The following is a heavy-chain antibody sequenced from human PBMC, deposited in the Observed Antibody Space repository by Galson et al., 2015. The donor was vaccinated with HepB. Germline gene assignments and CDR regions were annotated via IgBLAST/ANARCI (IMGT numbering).Heavy chain of an antibody. V-gene: IGHV3-15*07. J-gene: IGHJ6*02. CDR3: TTDPTYRIGRVFGMDV. Sequence: SLRLSCAASGFTFSNAWMNWVRQAPGKGLEWVGRIKSKTDGGTTDYAAPVKGRFTISRDDSKNTLYLQMNSLKTEDTAVYYCTTDPTYRIGRVFGMDVWGQGTTVTVSS. CDR2: IKSKTDGGTT. D-gene: IGHD2/OR15-2a*01. CDR1: GFTFSNAW.